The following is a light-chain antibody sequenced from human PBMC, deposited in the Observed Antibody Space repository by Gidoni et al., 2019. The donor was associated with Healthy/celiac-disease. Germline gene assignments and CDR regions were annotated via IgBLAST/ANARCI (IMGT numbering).Light chain of an antibody. V-gene: IGLV3-25*03. J-gene: IGLJ1*01. CDR3: QSADSSGTYYV. CDR2: KDS. CDR1: ALPKQY. Sequence: SYELTPPPPVSVSPGQTARITCSGDALPKQYAYWYQQKPGQAPVLVIYKDSERPSGIPERFSGSSSGTTVTLTISGVQAEDEADYYCQSADSSGTYYVFGTGTKVTVL.